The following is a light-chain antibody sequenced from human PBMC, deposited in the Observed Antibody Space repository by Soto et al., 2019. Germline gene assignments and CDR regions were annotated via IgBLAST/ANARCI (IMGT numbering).Light chain of an antibody. CDR2: KAS. J-gene: IGKJ4*01. CDR3: QQYNSFT. V-gene: IGKV1-5*03. Sequence: DIQITQSPSTLSASVGDRVTIACRASQSISSWLAWYQQKPGKAPKLLIYKASSLESGVPSRFSGSGSGTEFTLTISSLQPDDFATYYCQQYNSFTFGGGTKMEIK. CDR1: QSISSW.